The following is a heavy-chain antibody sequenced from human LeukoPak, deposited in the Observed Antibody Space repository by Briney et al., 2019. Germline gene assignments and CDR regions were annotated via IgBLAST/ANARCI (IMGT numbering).Heavy chain of an antibody. V-gene: IGHV4-59*01. CDR3: AKVGTGWGFDY. J-gene: IGHJ4*02. CDR2: IYHGGST. CDR1: GGSISSYS. D-gene: IGHD1-1*01. Sequence: PSETLSLTCIVSGGSISSYSWSWTRQPPGKGLEWIAYIYHGGSTKYNASLKSRVTVSVDMSKNQFSLKMTSVTAADTAVYYCAKVGTGWGFDYWGQGTLVTVSS.